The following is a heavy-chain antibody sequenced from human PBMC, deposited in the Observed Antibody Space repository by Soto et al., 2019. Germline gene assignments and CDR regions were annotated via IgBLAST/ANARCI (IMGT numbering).Heavy chain of an antibody. D-gene: IGHD1-26*01. Sequence: LMLSCASSGFTFSIYSMVFVRQAPGKWLEWVSGIGGVGDDTNYGDSVKGRFIISRDNSKNTLSLQMNGLRAEDTSVYYCAKDRMNHNSVWDHFDIWGKRKMVNVSS. J-gene: IGHJ3*02. CDR3: AKDRMNHNSVWDHFDI. V-gene: IGHV3-23*02. CDR2: IGGVGDDT. CDR1: GFTFSIYS.